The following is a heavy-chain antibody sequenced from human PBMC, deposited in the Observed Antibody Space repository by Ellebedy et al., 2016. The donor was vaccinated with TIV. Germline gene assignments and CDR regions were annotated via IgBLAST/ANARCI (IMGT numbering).Heavy chain of an antibody. CDR2: IYYSGST. J-gene: IGHJ4*02. CDR3: ARGGVVVPAALVY. V-gene: IGHV4-30-4*01. CDR1: GGSISSGDYY. Sequence: SETLSLXXTVSGGSISSGDYYWSWIRQPPGKGLEWIGYIYYSGSTYYNPSLKSRVTISVDTSKNQFSLKLSSVTAADTAVYYCARGGVVVPAALVYWGQGTLVTVSS. D-gene: IGHD2-2*01.